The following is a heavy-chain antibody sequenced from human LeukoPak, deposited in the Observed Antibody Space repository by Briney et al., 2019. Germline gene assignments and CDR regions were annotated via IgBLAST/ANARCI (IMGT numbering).Heavy chain of an antibody. CDR2: MNPNSGNT. CDR3: ASHWGYGSSGSFDY. CDR1: GYTFTSYD. J-gene: IGHJ4*02. V-gene: IGHV1-8*01. D-gene: IGHD6-6*01. Sequence: GASVKVSCKASGYTFTSYDINWVRPATGQGLEWMGWMNPNSGNTGYAQKFQGRVTMTRNTSIGTAYMELSSLRSEDTAVYYCASHWGYGSSGSFDYWGQGTLVTVSS.